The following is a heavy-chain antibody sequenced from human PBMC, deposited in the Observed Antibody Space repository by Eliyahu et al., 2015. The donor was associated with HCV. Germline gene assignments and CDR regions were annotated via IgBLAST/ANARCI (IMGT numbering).Heavy chain of an antibody. CDR1: GYSFTSYW. CDR3: ARAGQWELHSDYFDY. CDR2: IDPSDSYT. Sequence: EVQLVQSGAEVKKPGESLRISCKGSGYSFTSYWISWVRQMPGKGLEWMGRIDPSDSYTNYSPSFQGHVTISADKSISTAYLQWSSLKASDTAMYYCARAGQWELHSDYFDYWGQGTLVTVSS. D-gene: IGHD1-26*01. V-gene: IGHV5-10-1*03. J-gene: IGHJ4*02.